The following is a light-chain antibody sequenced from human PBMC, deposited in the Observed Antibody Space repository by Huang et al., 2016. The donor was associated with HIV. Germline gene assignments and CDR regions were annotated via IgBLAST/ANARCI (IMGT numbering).Light chain of an antibody. CDR2: DAS. CDR1: QGISNR. J-gene: IGKJ4*01. V-gene: IGKV1-17*03. Sequence: DIQMTQSPSVMSASVGDRVTISCRASQGISNRLVWFQQKPGRVPKRLIHDASSLESGVPTRFIGCGSGTEFTLTINSLQPEDFATYYCLQHNGHPLTFGGGTRVEIK. CDR3: LQHNGHPLT.